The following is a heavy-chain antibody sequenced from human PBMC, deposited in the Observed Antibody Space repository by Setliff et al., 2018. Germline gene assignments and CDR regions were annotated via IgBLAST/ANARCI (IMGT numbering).Heavy chain of an antibody. CDR3: ARERYFDWFFED. Sequence: SETLSLTCTVSGGSITSGSFYWSWIRQPAGKKLERIGRIHASGSPDYNPSFKSRVTISRDTSTNQFSLKLGSVTAADTAVYYCARERYFDWFFEDWGHGTPVNRLL. CDR1: GGSITSGSFY. V-gene: IGHV4-61*02. D-gene: IGHD3-9*01. CDR2: IHASGSP. J-gene: IGHJ4*01.